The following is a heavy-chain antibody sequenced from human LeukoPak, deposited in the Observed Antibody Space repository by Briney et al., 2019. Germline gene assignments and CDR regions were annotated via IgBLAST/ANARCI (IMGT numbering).Heavy chain of an antibody. CDR2: IYYSGST. Sequence: SETLSLTCTVSGGSISSSSYYWGWIRQPPGKGLEWIGSIYYSGSTNYNPSLKSRVTISVDTSKNQFSLKLSSVTAADTAVYYCARDRYYYGSGSHYYMDVWGKGTTVTISS. CDR1: GGSISSSSYY. CDR3: ARDRYYYGSGSHYYMDV. J-gene: IGHJ6*03. D-gene: IGHD3-10*01. V-gene: IGHV4-39*07.